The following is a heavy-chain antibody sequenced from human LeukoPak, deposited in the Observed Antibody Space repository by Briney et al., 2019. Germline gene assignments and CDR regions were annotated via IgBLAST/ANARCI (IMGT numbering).Heavy chain of an antibody. D-gene: IGHD6-13*01. CDR3: ARDLPPDIAAGTPTFDP. V-gene: IGHV3-21*01. CDR2: ISSSSSYI. J-gene: IGHJ5*02. CDR1: GFTFSSYS. Sequence: GGSLRFSCAASGFTFSSYSMNWVRQAPGKGLEWVSSISSSSSYIYYADSVKGRFTISRDNAKNSLYLQMNSLRAEDTAVYYCARDLPPDIAAGTPTFDPWGQGTLVTVSS.